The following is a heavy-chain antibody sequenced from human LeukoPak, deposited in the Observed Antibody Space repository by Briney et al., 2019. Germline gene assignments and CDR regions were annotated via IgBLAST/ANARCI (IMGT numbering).Heavy chain of an antibody. V-gene: IGHV3-48*04. Sequence: GGPLRLSCAASGFTFSSYSIIGFRQAPGKGLEWLSYISSSSSTIYYADSVKGRFTISRDNAKNSVYLQMNSLRAEDTAVYYCARVWSSGYTKDYWGQGTLVTVSS. CDR3: ARVWSSGYTKDY. CDR2: ISSSSSTI. D-gene: IGHD3-22*01. CDR1: GFTFSSYS. J-gene: IGHJ4*02.